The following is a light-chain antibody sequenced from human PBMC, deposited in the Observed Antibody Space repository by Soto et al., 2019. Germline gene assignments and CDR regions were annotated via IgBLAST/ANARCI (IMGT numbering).Light chain of an antibody. CDR2: DVS. CDR1: SSDVGGYNF. CDR3: CSYAGSYTL. J-gene: IGLJ3*02. V-gene: IGLV2-11*01. Sequence: QSVLTQPRSVSGSPGQSVTISCTGTSSDVGGYNFFSWYQQHPGKAPHLTIYDVSQRPSGVPDRFSASRSGNSAALTISGFQAEDEADYYRCSYAGSYTLFGGGTKLTVL.